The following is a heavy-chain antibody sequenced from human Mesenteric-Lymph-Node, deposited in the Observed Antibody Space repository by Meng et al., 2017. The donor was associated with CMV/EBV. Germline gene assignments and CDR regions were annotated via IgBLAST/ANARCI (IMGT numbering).Heavy chain of an antibody. CDR3: AKGAEQWLVRWVDY. CDR2: IYSGGST. CDR1: GFTLSNAR. V-gene: IGHV3-66*02. Sequence: GESLKISCAASGFTLSNARMSWVRQAPGKGLEWVSVIYSGGSTYYADSVKGRFTISRDNSKNALYLQMNSLRAEDTAVYYCAKGAEQWLVRWVDYWGQGTLVTVSS. J-gene: IGHJ4*02. D-gene: IGHD6-19*01.